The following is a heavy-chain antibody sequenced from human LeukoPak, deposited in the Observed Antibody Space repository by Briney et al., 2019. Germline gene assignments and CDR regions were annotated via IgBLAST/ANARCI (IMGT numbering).Heavy chain of an antibody. J-gene: IGHJ4*02. V-gene: IGHV4-34*01. Sequence: PSETLSLTCAVYGGSFSDYYWSWIRPPPGKGLEWIGEINHSGGTNYNPSLKSRVSMSVDTSNNQCSLRLNSVTAADTAVYYCARSVAGNDFWGQGTLVTVSS. CDR2: INHSGGT. D-gene: IGHD6-19*01. CDR1: GGSFSDYY. CDR3: ARSVAGNDF.